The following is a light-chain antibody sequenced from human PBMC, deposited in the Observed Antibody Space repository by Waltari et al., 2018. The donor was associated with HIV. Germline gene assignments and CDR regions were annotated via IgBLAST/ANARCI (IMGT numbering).Light chain of an antibody. V-gene: IGKV1-6*01. CDR3: LQDHSYPWT. CDR1: QAIGND. Sequence: AIQLTQSPSSLSASVGDRVPLTCRASQAIGNDLGWYQQKPGKAPKLLIFTAFNLHSGVPSRFSGSGSGTDFTLTISTLQPEDFATYYCLQDHSYPWTFGQGTKVEIK. CDR2: TAF. J-gene: IGKJ1*01.